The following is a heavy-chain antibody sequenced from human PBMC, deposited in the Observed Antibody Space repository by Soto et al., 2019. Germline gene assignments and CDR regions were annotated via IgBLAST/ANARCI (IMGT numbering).Heavy chain of an antibody. J-gene: IGHJ5*02. D-gene: IGHD3-10*01. CDR1: GGSINGGSYY. Sequence: SETLSLTCAVSGGSINGGSYYWTWIRQRPGIGLEWIGYIFHSGSPYYNPSLNSRVTMSVDTSKNQFSLKMTSVTAADTAVYYCARENGSGSYYYWFDPWGPGTLVTVSS. CDR3: ARENGSGSYYYWFDP. CDR2: IFHSGSP. V-gene: IGHV4-31*11.